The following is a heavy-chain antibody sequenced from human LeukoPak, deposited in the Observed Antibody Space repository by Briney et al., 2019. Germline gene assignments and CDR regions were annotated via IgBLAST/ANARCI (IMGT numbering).Heavy chain of an antibody. CDR3: ASGKSPFDY. J-gene: IGHJ4*02. D-gene: IGHD1-26*01. CDR1: GFTFSDHY. Sequence: GGSLRLSCAASGFTFSDHYMDWVRQAPGKGLEWVGRSRNKANSYTTEYATSVKGRFTISRDDLKKSLYLQMDSLKTEDTAVYYCASGKSPFDYWGQGTLVTVSS. CDR2: SRNKANSYTT. V-gene: IGHV3-72*01.